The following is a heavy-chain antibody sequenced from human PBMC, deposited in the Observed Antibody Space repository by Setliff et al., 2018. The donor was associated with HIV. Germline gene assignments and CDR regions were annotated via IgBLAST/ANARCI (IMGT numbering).Heavy chain of an antibody. J-gene: IGHJ4*02. CDR3: ARSSRVNCGGDCYLFDY. Sequence: SETLSLTCTVSDGSISNYYWSWIRQPAGKGLEWIGRIQTSGRTNNNPSLKSRVTMSVDTSKNQFSLILTSVTAADTAVYYCARSSRVNCGGDCYLFDYWGQGTPVTVSS. V-gene: IGHV4-4*07. D-gene: IGHD2-21*02. CDR1: DGSISNYY. CDR2: IQTSGRT.